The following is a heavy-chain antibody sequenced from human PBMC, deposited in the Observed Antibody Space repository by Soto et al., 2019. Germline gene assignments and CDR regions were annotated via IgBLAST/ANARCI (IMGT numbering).Heavy chain of an antibody. CDR2: ISTYNGNT. CDR1: GYTFTTYD. V-gene: IGHV1-18*01. D-gene: IGHD2-8*01. Sequence: ASVKVSCTASGYTFTTYDIIWVRQAPGQGLEWMGRISTYNGNTNYPQSLQGRLTMTTDTSTTTAYMELRSLRSDDTAVYYCARDPYHVLMVNAPNLYGMDVWGQGTTVTGLL. J-gene: IGHJ6*02. CDR3: ARDPYHVLMVNAPNLYGMDV.